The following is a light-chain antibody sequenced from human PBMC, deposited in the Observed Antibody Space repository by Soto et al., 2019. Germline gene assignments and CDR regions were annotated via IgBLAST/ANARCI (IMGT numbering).Light chain of an antibody. CDR3: NSITSSTTTRVV. V-gene: IGLV2-14*01. Sequence: QSALTQPASVSGSPGQSITISCTGTSSDIGGYDYVSWYQQFPGKVPKLIIHDVNNRPSGVSNRFSGSKSGNTASLTISGLQPEDERDYYCNSITSSTTTRVVFGTGTKLTVL. J-gene: IGLJ1*01. CDR2: DVN. CDR1: SSDIGGYDY.